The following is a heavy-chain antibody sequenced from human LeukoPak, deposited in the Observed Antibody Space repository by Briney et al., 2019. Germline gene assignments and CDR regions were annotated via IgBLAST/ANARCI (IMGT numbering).Heavy chain of an antibody. CDR3: ARLAGAFAFDI. V-gene: IGHV4-4*02. CDR1: GGSISSSNW. J-gene: IGHJ3*02. Sequence: SETLSLTCAVSGGSISSSNWWSWVRQPPGKGLEWIGEIYLSGSTNYNPSLKSRVTISVDTSKNQFSLKLSSVTAADTAVYYCARLAGAFAFDIWGQGTMVTVSS. D-gene: IGHD3-10*01. CDR2: IYLSGST.